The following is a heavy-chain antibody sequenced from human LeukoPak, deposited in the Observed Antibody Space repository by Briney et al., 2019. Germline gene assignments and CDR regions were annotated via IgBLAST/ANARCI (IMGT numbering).Heavy chain of an antibody. J-gene: IGHJ4*02. CDR2: ISGNGEII. CDR3: ARRTGPDKYSRYYDY. CDR1: GFTFSSYS. Sequence: GGSLRLSCAASGFTFSSYSIHWVRQSPGKGLEYVSAISGNGEIIYYGTSVTGRFTISRDNSKSTIYLQMGSPRPEDTALYYCARRTGPDKYSRYYDYWGQGTLVTVSS. D-gene: IGHD3-9*01. V-gene: IGHV3-64*01.